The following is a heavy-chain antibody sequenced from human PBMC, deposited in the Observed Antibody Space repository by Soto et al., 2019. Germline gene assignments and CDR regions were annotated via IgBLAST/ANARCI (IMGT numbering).Heavy chain of an antibody. D-gene: IGHD1-7*01. Sequence: PGGSLRLSSAASGFTFSSYGMHRVRQAPGKANEWVAVISYDGSNKDYADSVKGRFTISRDNSKSALYLKMNSLRAEVTAVYYCAIDGSPNWNYVSLTSDWFDPWGQGTLVTVSS. CDR2: ISYDGSNK. CDR3: AIDGSPNWNYVSLTSDWFDP. V-gene: IGHV3-30*03. CDR1: GFTFSSYG. J-gene: IGHJ5*02.